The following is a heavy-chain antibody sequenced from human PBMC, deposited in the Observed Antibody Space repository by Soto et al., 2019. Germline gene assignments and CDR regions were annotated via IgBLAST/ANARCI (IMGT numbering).Heavy chain of an antibody. CDR3: AKVRLLLRSPFDY. CDR2: ISYDGSNK. CDR1: GFTFSSYG. Sequence: GGSLRLSCAASGFTFSSYGMHWVRQAPGKGLEWVAVISYDGSNKYYADSVKGRFTISRDNSKNPLYLQMNSLRAEDTAVYYCAKVRLLLRSPFDYWGQGTLVTVPQ. V-gene: IGHV3-30*18. D-gene: IGHD2-15*01. J-gene: IGHJ4*02.